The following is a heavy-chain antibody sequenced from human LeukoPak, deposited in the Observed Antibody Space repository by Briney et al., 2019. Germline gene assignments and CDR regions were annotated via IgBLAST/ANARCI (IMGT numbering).Heavy chain of an antibody. Sequence: SETLSLTCAVYGGSVSSGSYYWSWIRQPPGKGLEWIGYIYYSGSTNYNPSLKSRVTISVDTSKNQFSLKLSSVTAADTAVYYCARDVLNDYYYYGMDVWGQGTTVTVSS. D-gene: IGHD1-1*01. CDR3: ARDVLNDYYYYGMDV. J-gene: IGHJ6*02. V-gene: IGHV4-61*01. CDR2: IYYSGST. CDR1: GGSVSSGSYY.